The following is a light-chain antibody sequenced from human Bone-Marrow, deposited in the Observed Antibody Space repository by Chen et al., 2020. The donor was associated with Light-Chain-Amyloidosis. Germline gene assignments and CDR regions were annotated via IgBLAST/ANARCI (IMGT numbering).Light chain of an antibody. V-gene: IGLV2-23*01. CDR3: CSSSDTDTLI. J-gene: IGLJ2*01. CDR2: EDS. CDR1: STDVGHYNL. Sequence: QSALTQPASVAGSVGQSITISCTGTSTDVGHYNLDSWYQQHPGEAPKLMIYEDSERPSGVSNRFSGSKSGNTASLTISGLQTEDQADYYCCSSSDTDTLIFGTGTRLTVL.